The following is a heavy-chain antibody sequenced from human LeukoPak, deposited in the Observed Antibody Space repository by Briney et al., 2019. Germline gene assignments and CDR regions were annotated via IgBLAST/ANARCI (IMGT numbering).Heavy chain of an antibody. CDR2: ISADSGAI. V-gene: IGHV3-23*01. CDR1: GFTFSSHV. D-gene: IGHD1-1*01. Sequence: PGGSLRLSCAASGFTFSSHVMSWVRQAPGEGLEWVSAISADSGAIYYADSVKGRFIISRDNSKSTLYLQMNSLRAEDTAVYYCAKGRPVGAGTDYWGQGTLVTVSS. J-gene: IGHJ4*02. CDR3: AKGRPVGAGTDY.